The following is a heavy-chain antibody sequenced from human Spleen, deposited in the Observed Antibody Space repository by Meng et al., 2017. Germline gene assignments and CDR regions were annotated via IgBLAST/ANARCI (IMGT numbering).Heavy chain of an antibody. CDR3: ARVGFDGHIDY. D-gene: IGHD2-8*01. Sequence: SETLSLTCVVYGGSFSGYYWSWIRQPPGKGLEWIGEITHRGSTNYNPSLKSRVTISVDTSKNQFSLRPSSVTAPDRAVYYCARVGFDGHIDYWAQGNLVTVSS. CDR2: ITHRGST. J-gene: IGHJ4*02. V-gene: IGHV4-34*01. CDR1: GGSFSGYY.